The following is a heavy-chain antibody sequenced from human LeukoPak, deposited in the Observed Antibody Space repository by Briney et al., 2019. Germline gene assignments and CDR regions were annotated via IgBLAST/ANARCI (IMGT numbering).Heavy chain of an antibody. CDR2: INPNSGGT. Sequence: ASVKVSCKASGYTFTSYYMHWVRQAPGQGLEWMGWINPNSGGTNYAQKFQGRVTMTRDTSISTAYMELSRLRSDDTAVYYCARDMITFGGVIVIWPYYFDYWGQGTLVTVSS. CDR1: GYTFTSYY. CDR3: ARDMITFGGVIVIWPYYFDY. J-gene: IGHJ4*02. V-gene: IGHV1-2*02. D-gene: IGHD3-16*02.